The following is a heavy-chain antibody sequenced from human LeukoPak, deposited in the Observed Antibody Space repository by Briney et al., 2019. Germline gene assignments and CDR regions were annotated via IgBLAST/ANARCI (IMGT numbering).Heavy chain of an antibody. CDR3: ARGAEDIVLSDYYGMDV. J-gene: IGHJ6*02. Sequence: ASVKVSCKASGYTFTSFGISWVRQAPGQGLEWMGWINTYDGSTKYAQKLQDRVTMTTDTSTSTAYMELRSLRSDDTAVYYCARGAEDIVLSDYYGMDVWGQGTTVTVSS. V-gene: IGHV1-18*01. CDR2: INTYDGST. D-gene: IGHD2-8*02. CDR1: GYTFTSFG.